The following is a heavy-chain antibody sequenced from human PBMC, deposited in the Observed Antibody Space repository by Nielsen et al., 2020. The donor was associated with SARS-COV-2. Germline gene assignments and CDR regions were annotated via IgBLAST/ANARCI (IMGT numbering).Heavy chain of an antibody. J-gene: IGHJ2*01. CDR3: ARHPTEYYDILTGYSPGWYFDL. Sequence: RQAPGKGLEWIGSIYYSGSTYYNPSLKSRVTISVDTSKNQFSLKLSSVTAADTAVYYCARHPTEYYDILTGYSPGWYFDLWGRGTLVTVS. D-gene: IGHD3-9*01. CDR2: IYYSGST. V-gene: IGHV4-39*01.